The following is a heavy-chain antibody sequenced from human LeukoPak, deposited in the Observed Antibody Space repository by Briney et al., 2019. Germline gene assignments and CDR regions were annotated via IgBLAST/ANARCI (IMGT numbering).Heavy chain of an antibody. V-gene: IGHV4-61*01. CDR3: ARDTHADHFQH. CDR2: ISYSGST. J-gene: IGHJ1*01. Sequence: SETLSLTCTVSGGSFSSGSYYWSWIRQPPGKGLEWIGYISYSGSTNYNPSLKSRVTMSVDTSKNQLSLKLSSVTAADTAVYYCARDTHADHFQHWGQGTLVTVSS. CDR1: GGSFSSGSYY.